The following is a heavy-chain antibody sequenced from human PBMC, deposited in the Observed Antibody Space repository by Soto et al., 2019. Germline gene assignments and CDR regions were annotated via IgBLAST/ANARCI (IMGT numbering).Heavy chain of an antibody. CDR3: AKDHPSYDFWSGPGDY. Sequence: QVQLVESGRGVVQPGRSLRLSCAASGFTFSSYGMHWVRQAPGKGLEWVAVISYDGSNKYYADSVKGRFTISRDNSKNTLYLQMNSLRAEDTAVYYCAKDHPSYDFWSGPGDYWGQGTLVTVSS. V-gene: IGHV3-30*18. CDR1: GFTFSSYG. CDR2: ISYDGSNK. J-gene: IGHJ4*02. D-gene: IGHD3-3*01.